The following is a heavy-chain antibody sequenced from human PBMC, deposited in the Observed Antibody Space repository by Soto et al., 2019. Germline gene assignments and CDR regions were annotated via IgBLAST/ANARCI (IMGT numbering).Heavy chain of an antibody. CDR3: VKGVSQWLDPVDS. V-gene: IGHV3-9*01. Sequence: EVQLVESGGGLVQPGRSLRLSCAASGFTFDDFAMHWVRQAPGKGLEWVAGITWNSGTIDYAGSVKGRFTISRDNAKNSLYLQMNSLRAGDTAFYYCVKGVSQWLDPVDSWGQGTVVTVSS. J-gene: IGHJ4*02. D-gene: IGHD6-19*01. CDR1: GFTFDDFA. CDR2: ITWNSGTI.